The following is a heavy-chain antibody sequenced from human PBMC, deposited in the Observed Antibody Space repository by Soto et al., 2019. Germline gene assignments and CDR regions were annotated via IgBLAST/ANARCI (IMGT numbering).Heavy chain of an antibody. CDR3: AKARYYDSTGYLYYFDY. CDR2: ITGSGDYT. V-gene: IGHV3-23*01. CDR1: GFTFSNYA. J-gene: IGHJ4*02. D-gene: IGHD3-22*01. Sequence: GGALRLSCAASGFTFSNYAMSWVRQAPGKGLEWVSSITGSGDYTYYADSVKGRFTISRDNSKNTLYLQMNSLRAEDTAVYYCAKARYYDSTGYLYYFDYWGQGTLVTVSS.